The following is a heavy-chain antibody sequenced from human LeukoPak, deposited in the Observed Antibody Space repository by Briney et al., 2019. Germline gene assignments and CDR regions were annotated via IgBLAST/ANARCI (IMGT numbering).Heavy chain of an antibody. CDR2: IYYSGST. D-gene: IGHD7-27*01. V-gene: IGHV4-39*07. Sequence: SETLSLTCTVSGGSISSSSYYWGWIRQPPGKGLEWIGSIYYSGSTNYNPSLKSRVTISVDTSKNQFSLKLSSVTAADTAVYYCARESGTGDMDYFDYWGQGTLVTVSS. CDR3: ARESGTGDMDYFDY. J-gene: IGHJ4*02. CDR1: GGSISSSSYY.